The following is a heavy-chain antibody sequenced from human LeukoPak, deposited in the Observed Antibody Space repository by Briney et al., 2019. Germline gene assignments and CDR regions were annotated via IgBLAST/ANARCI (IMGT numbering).Heavy chain of an antibody. Sequence: GGSLRLSCAASGFTVSSNYMSWVRQAPGKGLEWVLVIYIGGTTYYADSVKGRFSISRDNSKNTLYLQMNSLRAEDTAVYYCARRPSSGLSPGYYFDYWGQGTLVAVSS. CDR3: ARRPSSGLSPGYYFDY. D-gene: IGHD6-19*01. J-gene: IGHJ4*02. CDR2: IYIGGTT. CDR1: GFTVSSNY. V-gene: IGHV3-53*01.